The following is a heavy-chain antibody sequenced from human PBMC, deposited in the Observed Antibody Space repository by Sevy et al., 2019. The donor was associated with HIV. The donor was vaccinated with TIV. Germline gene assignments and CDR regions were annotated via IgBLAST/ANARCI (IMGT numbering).Heavy chain of an antibody. CDR3: ARDSRAGGRYSYYYYYGMDV. J-gene: IGHJ6*02. Sequence: SETLSLTCAVSGGSISSSNWWSWVRQPPGKGLEWIGEIYHSGSTNYNPSLKSRVTISVDKSKNQFSLKLSSVTAADTAVYYCARDSRAGGRYSYYYYYGMDVWGQGTTVTVSS. D-gene: IGHD1-26*01. CDR1: GGSISSSNW. CDR2: IYHSGST. V-gene: IGHV4-4*02.